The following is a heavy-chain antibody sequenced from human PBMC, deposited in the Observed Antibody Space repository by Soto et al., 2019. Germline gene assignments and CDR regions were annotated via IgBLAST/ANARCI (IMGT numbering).Heavy chain of an antibody. CDR3: ARAGYGDY. J-gene: IGHJ4*02. Sequence: QVHLVQSGAEVKKPGASVKVSCKGSGYAFTTYGITWVRQAPGQGLEWMGWISAHNGNTNYAQNLQGRVTVTRDTSTITAYMDLRSQRSDDTAEYYCARAGYGDYWGQGALVTVSS. CDR2: ISAHNGNT. V-gene: IGHV1-18*01. D-gene: IGHD1-1*01. CDR1: GYAFTTYG.